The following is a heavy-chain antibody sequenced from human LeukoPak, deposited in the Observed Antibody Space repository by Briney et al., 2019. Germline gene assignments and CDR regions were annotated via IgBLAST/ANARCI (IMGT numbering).Heavy chain of an antibody. J-gene: IGHJ4*02. D-gene: IGHD6-13*01. CDR2: INHSGST. Sequence: SETLSLTCAVYGGSFSGYYWSWIRQPPGKGLEWIGEINHSGSTNYNPSLKSRVTISVDTSKNQFSLKLSSVTAADTAVYYCARDSSSSPGFDYWGQGTLVTVSS. CDR3: ARDSSSSPGFDY. CDR1: GGSFSGYY. V-gene: IGHV4-34*01.